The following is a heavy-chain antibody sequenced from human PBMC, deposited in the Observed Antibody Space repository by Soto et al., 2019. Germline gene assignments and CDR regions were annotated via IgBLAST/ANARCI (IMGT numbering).Heavy chain of an antibody. Sequence: ASVKVSCKASGYTFTSYYMHWVRQAPGQGLEWMGIINPSGGSTSYAQKFQGRVTMTRDTSTSTVYMELSSLRSEDTAVYYCARDGDNIVVVVAATIVPAFDIWGQGTMVTVS. D-gene: IGHD2-15*01. CDR2: INPSGGST. V-gene: IGHV1-46*01. CDR3: ARDGDNIVVVVAATIVPAFDI. CDR1: GYTFTSYY. J-gene: IGHJ3*02.